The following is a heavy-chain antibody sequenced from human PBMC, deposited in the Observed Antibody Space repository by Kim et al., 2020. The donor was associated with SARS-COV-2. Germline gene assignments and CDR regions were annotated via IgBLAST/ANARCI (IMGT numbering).Heavy chain of an antibody. V-gene: IGHV3-23*01. Sequence: GGSLRLSCAASGFTFRSHSTNWVRQAPGKGLEWVSGISGSGGTTNYADSVKGRFTISRDNSKNTLYLQMNSLRAEDTAVYYRAKRYCSGGSCYSTDYWGQGTLVTVS. J-gene: IGHJ4*02. CDR1: GFTFRSHS. D-gene: IGHD2-15*01. CDR3: AKRYCSGGSCYSTDY. CDR2: ISGSGGTT.